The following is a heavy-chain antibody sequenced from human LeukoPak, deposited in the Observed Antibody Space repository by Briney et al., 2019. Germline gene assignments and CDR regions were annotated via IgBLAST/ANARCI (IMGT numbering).Heavy chain of an antibody. V-gene: IGHV4-39*07. Sequence: PSETLSLTCTVSGGSISSSSYYWGWIRQPPGKGLEWLGSIYYSGSTYYNPSLKSRVTISVDTSKNQFSLKLSSVTAADTAVYYCARHPFYGDYYFDYWGQGTLVTVSS. CDR1: GGSISSSSYY. J-gene: IGHJ4*02. CDR2: IYYSGST. D-gene: IGHD4-17*01. CDR3: ARHPFYGDYYFDY.